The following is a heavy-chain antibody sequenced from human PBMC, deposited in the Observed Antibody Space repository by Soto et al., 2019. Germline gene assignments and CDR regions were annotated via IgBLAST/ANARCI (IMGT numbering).Heavy chain of an antibody. CDR3: VSRIPSLVFDY. CDR2: ISASGGDT. CDR1: GFTFSTYA. Sequence: GGSLRLSCAASGFTFSTYAMNWVRQAPGKGLEWVSAISASGGDTFYADSVKGRFTISRDTSENTLYLYIDRLTAQDTSIDFCVSRIPSLVFDYWGHGTRVTVSS. D-gene: IGHD3-16*01. V-gene: IGHV3-23*01. J-gene: IGHJ4*01.